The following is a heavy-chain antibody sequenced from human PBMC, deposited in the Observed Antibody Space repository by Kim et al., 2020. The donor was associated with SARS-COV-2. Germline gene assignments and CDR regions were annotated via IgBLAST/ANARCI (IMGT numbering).Heavy chain of an antibody. CDR3: ERAKITRIVVVNAFDN. Sequence: SESLSLTCTVSGGSISRCGYYWSRIRQHPGKGLEWTGYIYYSRSTYYNPSLKGRVTISDDTSKNKFSLKLSPVTAADAAVYYCERAKITRIVVVNAFDNWGQGTMVTVSS. J-gene: IGHJ3*02. V-gene: IGHV4-31*03. CDR1: GGSISRCGYY. CDR2: IYYSRST. D-gene: IGHD3-22*01.